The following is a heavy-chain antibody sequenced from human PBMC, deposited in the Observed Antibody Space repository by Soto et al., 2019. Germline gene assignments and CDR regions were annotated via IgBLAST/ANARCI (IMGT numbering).Heavy chain of an antibody. Sequence: GASVKVSCKVSGYTLTELSMHWVRQAPGKGLEWMGGFDPEDGETIYAQKFQGRVTMTEDTSTDTAYMELSSLRSEDTAMYYCATGGTSGSGYQDCFQLWGQGTLVTVSS. D-gene: IGHD3-22*01. CDR1: GYTLTELS. CDR2: FDPEDGET. V-gene: IGHV1-24*01. CDR3: ATGGTSGSGYQDCFQL. J-gene: IGHJ1*01.